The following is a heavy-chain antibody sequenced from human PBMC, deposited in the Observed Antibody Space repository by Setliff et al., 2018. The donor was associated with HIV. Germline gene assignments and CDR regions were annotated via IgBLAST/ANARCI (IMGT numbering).Heavy chain of an antibody. CDR3: ARARKYSSGWYRKDY. J-gene: IGHJ4*02. V-gene: IGHV1-46*01. Sequence: ASVKVSCKASGYTFTSYYMHWVRQAPGQGLEWMGIINPSGGSTNYAQKLQGRVTMTTDTSISTAYMELSSLRSEDTAVYYCARARKYSSGWYRKDYWGQGTLVTVS. D-gene: IGHD6-19*01. CDR2: INPSGGST. CDR1: GYTFTSYY.